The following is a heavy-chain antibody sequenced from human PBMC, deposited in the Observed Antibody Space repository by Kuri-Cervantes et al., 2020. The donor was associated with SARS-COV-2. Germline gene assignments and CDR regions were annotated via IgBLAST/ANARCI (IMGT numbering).Heavy chain of an antibody. CDR2: INPNSGGT. V-gene: IGHV1-2*02. CDR1: GYTFTGYY. D-gene: IGHD6-13*01. CDR3: ASSIAAAGWDAFDI. J-gene: IGHJ3*02. Sequence: ASVKVSCKASGYTFTGYYMHWVRQAPGQGLEWMGWINPNSGGTNYAQKFQGRVTMTRDTSISTAYMELSSLRSEDTAVYYCASSIAAAGWDAFDIWGQGTMVTVSS.